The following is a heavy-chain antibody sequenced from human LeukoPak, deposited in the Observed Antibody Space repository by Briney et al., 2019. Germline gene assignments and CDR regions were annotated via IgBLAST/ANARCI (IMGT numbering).Heavy chain of an antibody. V-gene: IGHV3-74*01. CDR1: GFTFSNYW. J-gene: IGHJ1*01. CDR2: IKDDGRMT. Sequence: GGSLRLSCAASGFTFSNYWMHWVRQVPGKGLVWVSRIKDDGRMTDYADSVKGRFTISRDNAKNSLYLQMNSLRAEDTAVYYCARALTYYYDSSGYYGHWGQGTLVTVSS. D-gene: IGHD3-22*01. CDR3: ARALTYYYDSSGYYGH.